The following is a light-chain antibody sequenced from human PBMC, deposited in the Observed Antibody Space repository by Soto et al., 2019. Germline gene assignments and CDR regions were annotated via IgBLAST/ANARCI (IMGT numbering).Light chain of an antibody. CDR2: EVS. V-gene: IGLV2-8*01. J-gene: IGLJ2*01. CDR3: SSFVGSPVV. CDR1: SSDVGDYNY. Sequence: QSAPTQPPSASGSPGQSVTIPCTGTSSDVGDYNYVSWYQQHPGKVPKLLIYEVSKRPSGVPDRFSGAKSGNTASLTVSGLQADDDADYYCSSFVGSPVVFGVGTKVTVL.